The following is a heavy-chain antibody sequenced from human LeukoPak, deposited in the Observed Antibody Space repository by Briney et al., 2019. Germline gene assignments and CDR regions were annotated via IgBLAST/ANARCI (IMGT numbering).Heavy chain of an antibody. CDR2: INHSGST. J-gene: IGHJ4*02. Sequence: SSETLSLTCAVYGGSFSGYYWSWIRQPPGKGLEWIGEINHSGSTYYNPSLKSRVTISVDTSKNQFSLKLSSVTAADTAVYYCASGPNSIAARPLDYWGQGTLVTVSS. CDR3: ASGPNSIAARPLDY. D-gene: IGHD6-6*01. V-gene: IGHV4-34*01. CDR1: GGSFSGYY.